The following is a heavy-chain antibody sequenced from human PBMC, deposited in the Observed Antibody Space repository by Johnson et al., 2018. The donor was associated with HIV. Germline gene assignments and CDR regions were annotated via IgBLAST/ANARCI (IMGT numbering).Heavy chain of an antibody. D-gene: IGHD1-26*01. Sequence: VQLVESGGGLVKPGGSLRLSCAASGFTFSSYDMHWVRQATGKGLEWVSAIGTAGDTYYPGSVKGRFTISRDSSKNTLYLQMNSLRADDTAVYYCARQPWDGSDIWGQGTTVTVSS. CDR1: GFTFSSYD. V-gene: IGHV3-13*01. J-gene: IGHJ3*02. CDR2: IGTAGDT. CDR3: ARQPWDGSDI.